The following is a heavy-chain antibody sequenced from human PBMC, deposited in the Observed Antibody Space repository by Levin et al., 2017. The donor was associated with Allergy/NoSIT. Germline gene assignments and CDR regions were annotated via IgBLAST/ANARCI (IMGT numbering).Heavy chain of an antibody. D-gene: IGHD5-12*01. CDR3: AMVNILATG. J-gene: IGHJ4*02. CDR2: ISSDGSST. Sequence: PGGSLRLSCAASGFTFSSYGMHWVRQAPGKGLVWVSLISSDGSSTSYADSVKGRFTISRDNAKNTLYLQMNSLRAEDTAVYYCAMVNILATGWGQGTLVTVSS. CDR1: GFTFSSYG. V-gene: IGHV3-74*01.